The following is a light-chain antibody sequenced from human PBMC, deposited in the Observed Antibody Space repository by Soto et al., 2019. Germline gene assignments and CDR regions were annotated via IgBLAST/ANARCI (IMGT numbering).Light chain of an antibody. CDR1: QSISSW. CDR3: QQYNTYPWT. J-gene: IGKJ1*01. V-gene: IGKV1-5*01. CDR2: HAS. Sequence: DIQMTQSPSTLSASVGDRVTVTCRASQSISSWLAWYQQKPGKAPKLLTYHASSLGSGVPSRFSGSESGTEFTLTISSLQPDDFATYYCQQYNTYPWTFGQGTKV.